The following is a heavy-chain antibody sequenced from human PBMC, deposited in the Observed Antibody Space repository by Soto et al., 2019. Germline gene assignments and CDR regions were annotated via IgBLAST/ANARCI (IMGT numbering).Heavy chain of an antibody. V-gene: IGHV4-31*03. J-gene: IGHJ6*02. CDR3: ARDQGGITMFGVPYGMDV. CDR2: IYYSGST. D-gene: IGHD3-3*01. Sequence: QVQLQESGPGLVKPSQTLSLTCTVSGGSITSGGHYWSWVRQHPGKGLEWIGYIYYSGSTYYNPSLKSRVIITIASSKTHFSQKVRSVSVEDTAVYYWARDQGGITMFGVPYGMDVWGQGTTVTVSS. CDR1: GGSITSGGHY.